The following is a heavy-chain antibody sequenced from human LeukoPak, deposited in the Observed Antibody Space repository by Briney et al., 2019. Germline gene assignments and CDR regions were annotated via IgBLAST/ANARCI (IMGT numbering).Heavy chain of an antibody. CDR2: IGGRDGST. CDR3: AKGHYYGSGSLDY. V-gene: IGHV3-23*01. Sequence: GGSLRLSCAASGFTFSSYGMSWVRQAPGKGLEWVSAIGGRDGSTYYADSVKGRFAISRDNSKNTLYVQMNSLRAEDTAVYYCAKGHYYGSGSLDYWGQGTLVTVSS. J-gene: IGHJ4*02. D-gene: IGHD3-10*01. CDR1: GFTFSSYG.